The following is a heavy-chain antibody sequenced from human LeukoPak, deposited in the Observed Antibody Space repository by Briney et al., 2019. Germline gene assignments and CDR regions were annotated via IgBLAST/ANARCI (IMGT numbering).Heavy chain of an antibody. CDR3: ARGLAVIWFGEAKGAFDI. V-gene: IGHV3-21*01. J-gene: IGHJ3*02. Sequence: GGSLRLSCAASGFTFSSYSMNWVRQAPGKGLEWVSSISSSSSYIYYADSVKGRFTISRDNAKNSLYLQMSSLRAEDTAVYYCARGLAVIWFGEAKGAFDIWGQGTMVTVSS. CDR2: ISSSSSYI. CDR1: GFTFSSYS. D-gene: IGHD3-10*01.